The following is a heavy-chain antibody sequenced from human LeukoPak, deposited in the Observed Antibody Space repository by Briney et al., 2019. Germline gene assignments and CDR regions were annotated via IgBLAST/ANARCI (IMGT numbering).Heavy chain of an antibody. J-gene: IGHJ6*02. CDR3: AAGGLWSADYYYYYGMDV. CDR1: GGTFSSYA. Sequence: SVKVSCKASGGTFSSYAISWVRRAPGQGLEWMGGIIPIFGTANYAQKFQGRVTITADESTSTAYMELSSLRSEDTAVYYCAAGGLWSADYYYYYGMDVWGQGTTVTVSS. D-gene: IGHD5-18*01. CDR2: IIPIFGTA. V-gene: IGHV1-69*13.